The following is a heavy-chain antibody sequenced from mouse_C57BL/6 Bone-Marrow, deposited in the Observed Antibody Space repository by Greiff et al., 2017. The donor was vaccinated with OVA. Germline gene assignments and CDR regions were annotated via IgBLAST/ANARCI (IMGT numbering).Heavy chain of an antibody. D-gene: IGHD1-1*01. Sequence: VQLKQSGAELVRPGASVKLSCTASGFNIKDYYMHWVKQRPEQGLEWIGRIDPEDGDTEYAPKFQGKATMTADTSSNTAYLQLSSLTSEDTAVYYCTKATVVANYAMDYWGQGTSVTVSS. CDR3: TKATVVANYAMDY. J-gene: IGHJ4*01. V-gene: IGHV14-1*01. CDR2: IDPEDGDT. CDR1: GFNIKDYY.